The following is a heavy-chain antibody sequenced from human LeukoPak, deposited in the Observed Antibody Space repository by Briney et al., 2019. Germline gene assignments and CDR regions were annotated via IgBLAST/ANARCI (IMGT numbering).Heavy chain of an antibody. CDR1: GGSISSYY. J-gene: IGHJ4*02. CDR2: IYYSGST. CDR3: ARESRFTIFGVVMSYYFDY. D-gene: IGHD3-3*01. Sequence: SETLSLTCTVCGGSISSYYWSWIRQPPGKGLEWIGYIYYSGSTNYNPSLKSRVTISVDTSKNQFSLKLSSVTAADTAVHYCARESRFTIFGVVMSYYFDYWGQGTLVTVSS. V-gene: IGHV4-59*01.